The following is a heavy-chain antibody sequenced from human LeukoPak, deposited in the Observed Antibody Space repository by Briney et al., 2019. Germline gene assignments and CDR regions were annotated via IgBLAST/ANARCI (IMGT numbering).Heavy chain of an antibody. CDR3: AKDPEGRIAAAGSFDY. J-gene: IGHJ4*02. V-gene: IGHV3-21*01. CDR2: ISSSSSYI. CDR1: GFTFSSYS. D-gene: IGHD6-13*01. Sequence: GGSLRLSCAASGFTFSSYSMNWVRQAPGKGLEWVSSISSSSSYIYYADSVKGRFTISRDNAKNSLYLQMNSLRAEDTAVYYCAKDPEGRIAAAGSFDYWGQGTLVTVSS.